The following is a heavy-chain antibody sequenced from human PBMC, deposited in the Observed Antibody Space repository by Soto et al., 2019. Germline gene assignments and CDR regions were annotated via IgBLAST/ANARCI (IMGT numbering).Heavy chain of an antibody. V-gene: IGHV1-69*01. CDR3: ARALVTIFGVVTEYYYGMDV. CDR2: VIPIFGPA. D-gene: IGHD3-3*01. J-gene: IGHJ6*02. Sequence: QVQLVQSGAEVKKPGSSVKVSCRASGGTFSSYAISWVRQAPGQGLEWMGGVIPIFGPANYAQKFQGRVTITADESTSTAYMELSSLRSEDTAVYYCARALVTIFGVVTEYYYGMDVWGQGTTVTVSS. CDR1: GGTFSSYA.